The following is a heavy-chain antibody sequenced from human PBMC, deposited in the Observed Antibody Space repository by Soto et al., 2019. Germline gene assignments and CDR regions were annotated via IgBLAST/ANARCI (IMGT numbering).Heavy chain of an antibody. CDR1: GFTFTSSA. D-gene: IGHD2-15*01. CDR2: IVVGSGNT. J-gene: IGHJ6*02. V-gene: IGHV1-58*01. CDR3: AGTPEVVTDYYGMDV. Sequence: QMQLVQSGPEVKKPGTSVKVSCKASGFTFTSSAVQWVRQARGQRLEWIGWIVVGSGNTNYAQKFQERVTITRDMSTSTAYMELSSLRSEDTAVYYCAGTPEVVTDYYGMDVWGQGTTVTVSS.